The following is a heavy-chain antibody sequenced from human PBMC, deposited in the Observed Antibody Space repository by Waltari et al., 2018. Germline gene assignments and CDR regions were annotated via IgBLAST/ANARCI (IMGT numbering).Heavy chain of an antibody. D-gene: IGHD6-13*01. CDR3: ARDPSLSWSYFDY. CDR1: VFTFSSYW. V-gene: IGHV3-7*01. CDR2: IKQDGSEK. Sequence: EVQLVESGGGLVQPGGSLRLSCAASVFTFSSYWMSWVRQAPGKGLEWVANIKQDGSEKYYVDSVKGRFTISRDNAKNSLYLQMNSLRAEDTAVYYCARDPSLSWSYFDYWGQGTLVTVSS. J-gene: IGHJ4*02.